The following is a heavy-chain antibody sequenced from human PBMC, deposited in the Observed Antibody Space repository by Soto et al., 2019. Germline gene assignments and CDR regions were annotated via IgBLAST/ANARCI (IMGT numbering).Heavy chain of an antibody. V-gene: IGHV3-7*05. Sequence: EVQLVESGGGLVQPGGSLRLSCATSGFTFSTFWMTWVRQTPGKGLEWVANIRQDGGEKYYVASVRGRFTISRDNANNSLYLQMNSLRAEDTATYYCVRDVSGWYGYWGQGTLVTVSS. CDR3: VRDVSGWYGY. J-gene: IGHJ4*02. CDR2: IRQDGGEK. D-gene: IGHD6-19*01. CDR1: GFTFSTFW.